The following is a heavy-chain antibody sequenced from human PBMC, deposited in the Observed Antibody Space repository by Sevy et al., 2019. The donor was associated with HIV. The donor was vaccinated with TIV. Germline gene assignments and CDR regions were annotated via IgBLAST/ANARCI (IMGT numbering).Heavy chain of an antibody. CDR3: ARDGRYSYGYRNYYYYYGMDV. Sequence: GGSLRLSCAASGFTFSSYWMSWVRQAPGKGLEGVANIKQDGSEKYYVDSVKGRFTISRDNAKNSLYLQMNSLRAEDTAVYYCARDGRYSYGYRNYYYYYGMDVWGQGTTVTVSS. V-gene: IGHV3-7*01. CDR1: GFTFSSYW. CDR2: IKQDGSEK. J-gene: IGHJ6*02. D-gene: IGHD5-18*01.